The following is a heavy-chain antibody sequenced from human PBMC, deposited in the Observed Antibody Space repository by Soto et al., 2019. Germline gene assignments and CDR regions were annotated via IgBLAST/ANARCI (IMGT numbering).Heavy chain of an antibody. Sequence: QVQLVQSGAEVKKPGSSVKVSCKASGGTFSSYAISWVRQAPGQGLEWMGGIIPIFGTANYAQKFQGRVTITADESTSTAYMELSSLRSEDTAVYYCATLHRSYDSSPRDAFDIWGQGTMVTVSS. D-gene: IGHD3-22*01. V-gene: IGHV1-69*01. CDR2: IIPIFGTA. J-gene: IGHJ3*02. CDR3: ATLHRSYDSSPRDAFDI. CDR1: GGTFSSYA.